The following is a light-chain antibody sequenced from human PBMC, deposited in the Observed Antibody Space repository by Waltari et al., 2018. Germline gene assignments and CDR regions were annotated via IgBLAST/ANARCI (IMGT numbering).Light chain of an antibody. Sequence: QSALTQPPSASGSPGQSVTISCTGTSSDVGGYNYVSWYQQHRGKAPKLMIYEVNNRPSGVPDRVSGSKSGNTASLTVSGLQAEDEADYCCSSYAGSNNYVLFGGGTKLTVL. CDR2: EVN. CDR1: SSDVGGYNY. CDR3: SSYAGSNNYVL. J-gene: IGLJ2*01. V-gene: IGLV2-8*01.